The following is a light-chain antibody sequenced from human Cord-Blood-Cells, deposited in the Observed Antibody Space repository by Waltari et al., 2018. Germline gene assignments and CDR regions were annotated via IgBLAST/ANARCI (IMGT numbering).Light chain of an antibody. Sequence: EIVMTQSPATLSVSPGERATLSGRASQSVSSNLAWYQQKPGQAPRLLIYVASTRATGIPARFSGSGSVTEFTLTISSLQYEDFAVYYCQQYNNWYSFGQGTKLEIK. V-gene: IGKV3-15*01. CDR1: QSVSSN. CDR3: QQYNNWYS. J-gene: IGKJ2*03. CDR2: VAS.